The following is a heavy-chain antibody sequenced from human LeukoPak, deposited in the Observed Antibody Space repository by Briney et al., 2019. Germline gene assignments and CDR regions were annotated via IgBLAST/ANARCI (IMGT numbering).Heavy chain of an antibody. J-gene: IGHJ3*02. V-gene: IGHV4-61*02. CDR2: IYSSGST. CDR3: ARDPGQYGSGARGGFDI. CDR1: GGSISSGSYY. D-gene: IGHD3-10*01. Sequence: ASQTLSLTCTVSGGSISSGSYYWSWIRQPAGKGLEWIGRIYSSGSTNHSPSLKSRVTMSVATSKNQFSLKLRSVTAADTAVYCARDPGQYGSGARGGFDIWGQGTMVSVSS.